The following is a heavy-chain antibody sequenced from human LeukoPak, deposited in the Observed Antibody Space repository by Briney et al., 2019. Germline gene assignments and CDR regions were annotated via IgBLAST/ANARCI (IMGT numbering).Heavy chain of an antibody. V-gene: IGHV1-69*05. CDR1: GGTFSSYA. Sequence: SVKVSCKASGGTFSSYAISWVRQAPGQGLEWMGGIIPIFGTANYAQKFQGRVTITTEESTRTAYMKLSRLTSEDTAVYYCARETKEAGFQHWGQGTLVTVSS. CDR3: ARETKEAGFQH. J-gene: IGHJ1*01. D-gene: IGHD6-13*01. CDR2: IIPIFGTA.